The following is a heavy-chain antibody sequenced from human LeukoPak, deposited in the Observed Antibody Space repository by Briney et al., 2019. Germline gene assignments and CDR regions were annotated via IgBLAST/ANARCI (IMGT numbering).Heavy chain of an antibody. CDR1: GFPFKNYS. Sequence: GGSLRLSCAASGFPFKNYSMHWVRQAPGKGLEGVSGISDSGCTTDYPDSVKGRFAISRDNSKNALYLQMNSLRAEDTAVYYCAKARSGSGSSCHNYWGQGTLVTVSS. J-gene: IGHJ4*02. CDR2: ISDSGCTT. D-gene: IGHD2-2*02. CDR3: AKARSGSGSSCHNY. V-gene: IGHV3-23*01.